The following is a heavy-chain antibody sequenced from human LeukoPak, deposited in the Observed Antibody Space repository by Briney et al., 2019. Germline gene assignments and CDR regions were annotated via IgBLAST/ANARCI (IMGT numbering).Heavy chain of an antibody. CDR3: ARGRWLQFFDY. CDR1: GGTFSSSG. D-gene: IGHD5-24*01. CDR2: INPSGGST. V-gene: IGHV1-46*01. Sequence: ASVKVSCKAPGGTFSSSGISWVRQAPGQGLEWMGIINPSGGSTSYAQKFQGRVTMTRDTSTSTVYMELSSLRSEDTAVYYCARGRWLQFFDYWGQGTLVTVSS. J-gene: IGHJ4*02.